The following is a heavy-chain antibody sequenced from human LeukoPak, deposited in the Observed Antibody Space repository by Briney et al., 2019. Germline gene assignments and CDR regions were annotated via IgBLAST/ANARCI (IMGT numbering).Heavy chain of an antibody. CDR1: GFTFSNYG. D-gene: IGHD6-6*01. J-gene: IGHJ4*02. CDR3: ARLEYSSFFDY. Sequence: GGSLRLSCAASGFTFSNYGMSWVRQAPGKGLDWVSTISGRGGSTYYADSVKGRFTISRDNSKNTLYLQMNSLRAEDTAVYYCARLEYSSFFDYWGQGTLVTVSS. V-gene: IGHV3-23*01. CDR2: ISGRGGST.